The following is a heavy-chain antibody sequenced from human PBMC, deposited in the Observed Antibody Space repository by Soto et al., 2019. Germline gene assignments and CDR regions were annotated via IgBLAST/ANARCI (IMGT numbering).Heavy chain of an antibody. Sequence: SETLSLTCAVSGGSSSSSNWWSWVRQPPGKGLEWIGEIYHSGSTNYNPSLKSRVTISVDKSKNQFSLKLSSVTAADTAVYYCANLRIAVAGTGFWFDPWGQGTLVTVSS. CDR3: ANLRIAVAGTGFWFDP. J-gene: IGHJ5*02. CDR2: IYHSGST. D-gene: IGHD6-19*01. CDR1: GGSSSSSNW. V-gene: IGHV4-4*02.